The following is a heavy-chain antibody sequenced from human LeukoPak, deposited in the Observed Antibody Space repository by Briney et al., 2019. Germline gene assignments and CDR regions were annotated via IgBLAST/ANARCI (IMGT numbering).Heavy chain of an antibody. CDR1: GVSISSYY. CDR2: IYYSGST. Sequence: SETLSLTCTVSGVSISSYYWSWIRQPPGKGLEWIGYIYYSGSTYYNPSLKSRVTISVDTSKNQPSLKLSSLTAADTAVYYCARHEYSGSYYGLSWFDPWGQGTLVTVSS. V-gene: IGHV4-59*04. J-gene: IGHJ5*02. CDR3: ARHEYSGSYYGLSWFDP. D-gene: IGHD1-26*01.